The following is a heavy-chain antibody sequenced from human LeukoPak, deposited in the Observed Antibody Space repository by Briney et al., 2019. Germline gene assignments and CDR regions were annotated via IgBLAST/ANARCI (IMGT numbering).Heavy chain of an antibody. Sequence: GASVKVSCKVSGYTLTELSMHWVRQAPGKGLEWMGGFDPEDGETIYARKFQGRVTMTEDTSTDTAYMELSSLRSEDTAVYYCATTDTAMVDASLDYWGQGTLVTVSS. J-gene: IGHJ4*02. CDR1: GYTLTELS. CDR3: ATTDTAMVDASLDY. D-gene: IGHD5-18*01. CDR2: FDPEDGET. V-gene: IGHV1-24*01.